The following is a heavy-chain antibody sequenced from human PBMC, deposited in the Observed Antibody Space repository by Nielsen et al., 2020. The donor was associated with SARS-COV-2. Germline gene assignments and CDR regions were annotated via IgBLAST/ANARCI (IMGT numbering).Heavy chain of an antibody. Sequence: SVKVSCKASGYTFTGYYMHWVRQAPGQGPEWMGGIIPIFGTANYAQKFQGRVTITADESTSTAYMELSSLRSEDTAVYYCARDGGHSYEYWGQGTLVTVSS. V-gene: IGHV1-69*13. J-gene: IGHJ4*02. CDR3: ARDGGHSYEY. CDR1: GYTFTGYY. CDR2: IIPIFGTA. D-gene: IGHD5-18*01.